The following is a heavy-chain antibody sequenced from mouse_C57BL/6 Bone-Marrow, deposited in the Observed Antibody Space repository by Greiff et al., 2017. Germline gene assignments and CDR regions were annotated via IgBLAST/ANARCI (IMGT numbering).Heavy chain of an antibody. Sequence: VQLQQSGPELVKPGASVKISCKASGYSFTGYYMNWVKQSPEKSLEWIGEINPSTGGTTYNQKFKAKATLTVDKSSSTAYMQLKSLTSEASAVYYWERRFSATVRGPKGYWGQGTSVTVSS. J-gene: IGHJ4*01. CDR3: ERRFSATVRGPKGY. CDR2: INPSTGGT. CDR1: GYSFTGYY. D-gene: IGHD1-1*01. V-gene: IGHV1-42*01.